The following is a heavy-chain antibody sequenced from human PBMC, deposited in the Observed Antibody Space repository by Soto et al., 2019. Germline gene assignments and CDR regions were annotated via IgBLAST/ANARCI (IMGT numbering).Heavy chain of an antibody. D-gene: IGHD2-2*02. V-gene: IGHV5-51*01. CDR3: AREGYCSSTSCYNYYYYGMDV. Sequence: GESLKISCKGSGYSFTSYWIGWVRQVPGKGLEWMGIIYPGDSDTRYSPSFQGQVTISADKSISTAYLQWSSLKASDTAMYYCAREGYCSSTSCYNYYYYGMDVWGQGTTVTVSS. CDR2: IYPGDSDT. CDR1: GYSFTSYW. J-gene: IGHJ6*02.